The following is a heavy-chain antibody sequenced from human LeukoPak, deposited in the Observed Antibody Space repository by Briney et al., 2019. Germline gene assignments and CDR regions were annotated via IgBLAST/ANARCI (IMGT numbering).Heavy chain of an antibody. CDR1: GGTFCSYA. D-gene: IGHD2-2*02. Sequence: SSVKVSCKASGGTFCSYAISWVRQAPGQGLEWMGGIIPIFGTANYAQKFQGRVTITADESTSTAYMELSSLRSEDTAVYYCARGPGYCSSTSCYNYYYYMDVWGKGTTVTVSS. V-gene: IGHV1-69*01. CDR2: IIPIFGTA. J-gene: IGHJ6*03. CDR3: ARGPGYCSSTSCYNYYYYMDV.